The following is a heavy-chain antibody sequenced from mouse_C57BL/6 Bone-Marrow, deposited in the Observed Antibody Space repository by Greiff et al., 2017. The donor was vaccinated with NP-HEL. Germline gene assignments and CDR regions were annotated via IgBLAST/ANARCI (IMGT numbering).Heavy chain of an antibody. Sequence: VKLVESGAELVRPGTSVKMSCKASGYTFTNYWIGWAKQRPGHGLEWIGDIYPGGGYTNYNEKFKGKATLTADKSSSTAYMQFSSLTSEDSAIYYCARRAVVGFDYWGQGTTLTVSS. V-gene: IGHV1-63*01. D-gene: IGHD1-1*01. CDR3: ARRAVVGFDY. CDR1: GYTFTNYW. CDR2: IYPGGGYT. J-gene: IGHJ2*01.